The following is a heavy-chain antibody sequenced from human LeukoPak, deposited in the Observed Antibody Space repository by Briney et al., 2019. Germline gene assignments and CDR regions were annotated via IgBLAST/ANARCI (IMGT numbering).Heavy chain of an antibody. CDR1: GFTFIHYW. Sequence: GGSLRLSCAASGFTFIHYWMSWVRQAPGKGLEWVANIKSDGSEKYYVDSVKGRFTISRDNAENSLFLQMNSLRAEDTAVYYCARGGSVRGVADYWGQGTLVTVSS. D-gene: IGHD3-10*01. CDR2: IKSDGSEK. V-gene: IGHV3-7*01. CDR3: ARGGSVRGVADY. J-gene: IGHJ4*02.